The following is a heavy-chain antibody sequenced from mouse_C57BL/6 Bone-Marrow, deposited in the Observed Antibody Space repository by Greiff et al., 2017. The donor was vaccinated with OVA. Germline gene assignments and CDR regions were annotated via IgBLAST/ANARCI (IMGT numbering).Heavy chain of an antibody. CDR2: ISDGGSCT. V-gene: IGHV5-4*01. CDR3: ARSRSFYYAMDY. Sequence: EVHLVESGGGLVKPGGSLKLSCAASGFTFSSYAMSWVRQTPEKRLEWVATISDGGSCTYYPDNVKGRFTISRDNAKNNLYLQMSHLKSEDTAMYYCARSRSFYYAMDYWGQGTSVTVSS. CDR1: GFTFSSYA. D-gene: IGHD1-1*01. J-gene: IGHJ4*01.